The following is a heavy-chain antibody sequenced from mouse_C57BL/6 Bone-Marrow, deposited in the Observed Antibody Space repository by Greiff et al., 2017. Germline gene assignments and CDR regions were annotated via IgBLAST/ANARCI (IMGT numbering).Heavy chain of an antibody. J-gene: IGHJ2*01. CDR1: GYTFTSYW. V-gene: IGHV1-61*01. D-gene: IGHD2-2*01. Sequence: QVQLQQPGAELVRPGSSVKLSCKASGYTFTSYWMDWVKQRPGQGLEWIGNIYPSDSETHYNQKFKDKATLTGDKSSSTAYMQLSSLTSEYSAVYYFARCKGLRPYYFDYWGQGTTLTVSS. CDR3: ARCKGLRPYYFDY. CDR2: IYPSDSET.